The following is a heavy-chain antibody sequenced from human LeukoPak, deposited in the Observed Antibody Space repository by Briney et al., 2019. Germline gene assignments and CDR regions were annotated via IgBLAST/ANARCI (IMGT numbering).Heavy chain of an antibody. J-gene: IGHJ5*02. V-gene: IGHV1-69*02. Sequence: SVKVSCKASGDTFSIYTISWVRHAPGQGLEWMGRIIPILGIANYAQKFQGRVTITADKSTSTAYMELSSLRSEVTAVYYCARYWTVRSWFGPGGQGTLDSVPT. CDR3: ARYWTVRSWFGP. CDR2: IIPILGIA. CDR1: GDTFSIYT. D-gene: IGHD4-17*01.